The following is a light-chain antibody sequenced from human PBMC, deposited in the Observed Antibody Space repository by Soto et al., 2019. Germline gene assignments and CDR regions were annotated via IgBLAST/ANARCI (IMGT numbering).Light chain of an antibody. V-gene: IGKV2-28*01. Sequence: DIVMTQSPLSLPVTPGEPASISCRSSQSLLHSNGYNYLDWYLQKPEQSPQLLIYLGSNRASGVPERFSGIGSGTDFTLKISRVEAEDVGVYYCMQALQTPRTFGQGTKLEIK. J-gene: IGKJ2*01. CDR3: MQALQTPRT. CDR1: QSLLHSNGYNY. CDR2: LGS.